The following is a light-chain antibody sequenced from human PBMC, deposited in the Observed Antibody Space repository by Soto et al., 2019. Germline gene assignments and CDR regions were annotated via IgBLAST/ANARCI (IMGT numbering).Light chain of an antibody. Sequence: QSVLTQPASVSGSRGQSITISCTGTSGDIGSYNRVSWYQQHPGKAPQLIIYEVTDRPSGVSNRFSGSKSGNTASLTISGLQAEDEAEYYCSSYTNINTRACVFGTGTKVTVL. V-gene: IGLV2-14*01. CDR3: SSYTNINTRACV. J-gene: IGLJ1*01. CDR2: EVT. CDR1: SGDIGSYNR.